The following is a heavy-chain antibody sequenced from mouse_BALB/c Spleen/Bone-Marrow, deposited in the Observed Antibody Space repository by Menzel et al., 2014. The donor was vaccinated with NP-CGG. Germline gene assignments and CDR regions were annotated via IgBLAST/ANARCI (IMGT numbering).Heavy chain of an antibody. J-gene: IGHJ4*01. V-gene: IGHV1-15*01. CDR1: GYTFTDYE. CDR2: LDPETGGT. Sequence: VQMHQSGAELVRPGASVTLSCKASGYTFTDYEMHWVKQTPVHGLEWIGTLDPETGGTAYNQKFKDMATLTADKSSTTAYMELRSLTSEDSAVYYCANWGYYAMDYWGQGISVTVAS. CDR3: ANWGYYAMDY. D-gene: IGHD4-1*01.